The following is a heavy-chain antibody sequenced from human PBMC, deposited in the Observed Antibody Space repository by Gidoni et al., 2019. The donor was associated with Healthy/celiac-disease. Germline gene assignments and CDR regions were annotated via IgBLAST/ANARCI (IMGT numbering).Heavy chain of an antibody. J-gene: IGHJ4*02. CDR2: IRSKANSYAT. CDR3: TRQGGGTYCGGDCYSYYFDY. Sequence: EVQLVESGGGLVQPGGSLKLCCEATGFTFSGSAMHWVRQASGKGLAWVGRIRSKANSYATAYASSVKGRFTISRDDSKTTAYLQMNSLKTEDTAVYYCTRQGGGTYCGGDCYSYYFDYWGQGTLVTVSS. CDR1: GFTFSGSA. V-gene: IGHV3-73*02. D-gene: IGHD2-21*02.